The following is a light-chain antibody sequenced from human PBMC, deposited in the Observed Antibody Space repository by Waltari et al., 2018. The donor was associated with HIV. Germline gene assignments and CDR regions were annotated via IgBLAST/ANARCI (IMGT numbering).Light chain of an antibody. Sequence: QSVLTQPPLSSGSARQSATISSTSTSSDVGGYNYASWYQHPPGKAPKLMIYDVTKRPSGVSDRFSGSKSGNTASLTISGLQAEDEADYYCCSYAGSPWVFGGGTKLTVL. CDR2: DVT. CDR1: SSDVGGYNY. J-gene: IGLJ2*01. CDR3: CSYAGSPWV. V-gene: IGLV2-11*01.